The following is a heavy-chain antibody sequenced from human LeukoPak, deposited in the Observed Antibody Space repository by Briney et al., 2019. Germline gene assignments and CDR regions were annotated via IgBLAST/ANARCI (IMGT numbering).Heavy chain of an antibody. D-gene: IGHD3-10*01. V-gene: IGHV4-30-2*01. Sequence: PSETLSLTCAVSGGSISSGGDYSWSWIRQPPGKGLEWIGYIYSSGSTYYNPSLKSRVTISVDRSKNQFSLKLSSVTAADTAVYYCARSPPVPPPGYYYMDVWGKGTTVTVSS. CDR2: IYSSGST. CDR1: GGSISSGGDYS. J-gene: IGHJ6*03. CDR3: ARSPPVPPPGYYYMDV.